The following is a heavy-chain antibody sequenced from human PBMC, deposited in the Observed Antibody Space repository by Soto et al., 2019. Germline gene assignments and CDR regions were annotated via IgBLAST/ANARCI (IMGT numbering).Heavy chain of an antibody. Sequence: QVQLQESGPGLVKPSETLSLTCTVSGGSISSYYWSWIRQPPGKGLEWIGYIYYSGSTNYSPSLKSRVTISVDTSKNQFSLKLSSVTAADTAVYYCARGRGLLLDYWGQGTLVTVSS. D-gene: IGHD2-15*01. V-gene: IGHV4-59*01. CDR3: ARGRGLLLDY. CDR1: GGSISSYY. J-gene: IGHJ4*02. CDR2: IYYSGST.